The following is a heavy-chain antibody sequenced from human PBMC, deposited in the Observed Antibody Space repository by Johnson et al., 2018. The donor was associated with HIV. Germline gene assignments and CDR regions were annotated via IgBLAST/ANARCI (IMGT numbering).Heavy chain of an antibody. CDR2: IYSGGST. CDR3: ASRRAPRRLIVVVTANAFDI. D-gene: IGHD2-21*02. V-gene: IGHV3-66*01. Sequence: VQLVESGGGLVQPGGSLRLSCVASGFNVSGNYMSWVRQAPGRGLEWVSVIYSGGSTYYADSVKGSFTISSDNSKNTLYLQMHSLRAEDTAGYYCASRRAPRRLIVVVTANAFDIWGQGTMVTVSS. CDR1: GFNVSGNY. J-gene: IGHJ3*02.